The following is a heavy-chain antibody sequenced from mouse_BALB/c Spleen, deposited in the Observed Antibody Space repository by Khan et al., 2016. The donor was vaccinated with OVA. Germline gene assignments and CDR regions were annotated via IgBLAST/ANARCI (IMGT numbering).Heavy chain of an antibody. Sequence: QVQLKQSGPGLVAPSPSLSITCTVSGFSLTDYAVSWIRQPPGKGLEWLGVIWVSGSKYYNSVLKPRLSISKDNSKRQVFLKMNSLQTDDTAMYFCARDPPYYSMDYWGQGTSVTVSS. V-gene: IGHV2-6-5*01. J-gene: IGHJ4*01. CDR1: GFSLTDYA. CDR3: ARDPPYYSMDY. CDR2: IWVSGSK.